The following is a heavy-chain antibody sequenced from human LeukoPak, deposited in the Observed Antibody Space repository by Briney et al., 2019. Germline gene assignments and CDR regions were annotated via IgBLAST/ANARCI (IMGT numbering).Heavy chain of an antibody. J-gene: IGHJ4*02. Sequence: GGSLRLPCAASGFTFSSYWMHWVRQAPGKGLVWVSRINSDGSSTSYADSVKGQFTISRDNAKNTLYLQMNSLRAEDTAVYYCARPAEYCSSTSCYSGDFDYWGQGTLVTVSS. CDR1: GFTFSSYW. CDR3: ARPAEYCSSTSCYSGDFDY. CDR2: INSDGSST. D-gene: IGHD2-2*01. V-gene: IGHV3-74*01.